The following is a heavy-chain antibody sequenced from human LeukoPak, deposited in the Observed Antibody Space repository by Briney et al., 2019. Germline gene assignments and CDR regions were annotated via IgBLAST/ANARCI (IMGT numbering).Heavy chain of an antibody. Sequence: SETLSLTCTVSGGSISSYYWSWIRQPPGKGLEWIGYFYYSWSTNYYPSLKSRVTIAVDTSKNQFSLKLSSVAAAGTAVYYCAIGADAFDIWGQGTMVTVSS. V-gene: IGHV4-59*01. CDR2: FYYSWST. CDR1: GGSISSYY. CDR3: AIGADAFDI. J-gene: IGHJ3*02.